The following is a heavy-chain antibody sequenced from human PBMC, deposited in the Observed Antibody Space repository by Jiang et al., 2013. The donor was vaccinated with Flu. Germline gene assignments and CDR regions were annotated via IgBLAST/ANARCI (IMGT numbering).Heavy chain of an antibody. V-gene: IGHV1-8*01. J-gene: IGHJ5*02. CDR1: GYTFTSYD. Sequence: VKVSCKASGYTFTSYDINWVRQATGQGLEWMGWMNPNSGNTGYAQKFQGRVTMTRNTSISTAYMELSSLRSEDTAVYYCAGGRRYSSSWGVLSWFDPWGQGTLVTVSS. CDR3: AGGRRYSSSWGVLSWFDP. D-gene: IGHD6-13*01. CDR2: MNPNSGNT.